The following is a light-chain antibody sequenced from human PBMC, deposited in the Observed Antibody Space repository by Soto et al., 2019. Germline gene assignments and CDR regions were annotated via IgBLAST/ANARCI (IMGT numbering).Light chain of an antibody. Sequence: DIQMTQSPSSLSASVGDRVTITCRASQGISSYLAWYQQKPGKAPKLLIYAASALQSGVPSRFSGGGSGTDFTLTISSLQPEDFATYYCQQLNSSPLAFGQGTRLEI. CDR1: QGISSY. CDR2: AAS. CDR3: QQLNSSPLA. V-gene: IGKV1-9*01. J-gene: IGKJ5*01.